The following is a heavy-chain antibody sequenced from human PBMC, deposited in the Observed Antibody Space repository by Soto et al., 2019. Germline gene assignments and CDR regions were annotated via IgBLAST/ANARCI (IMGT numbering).Heavy chain of an antibody. CDR2: IYYSGST. Sequence: LSLTCTVSGGSISSYYWSWIRQPPGKGLEWIGYIYYSGSTNYNPSLKSRVTISVDTSKNQFSLKLSSVTAADTAVYYCAAQRWLQLGPFDYWGQGTLVTVSS. CDR3: AAQRWLQLGPFDY. V-gene: IGHV4-59*01. J-gene: IGHJ4*02. CDR1: GGSISSYY. D-gene: IGHD5-12*01.